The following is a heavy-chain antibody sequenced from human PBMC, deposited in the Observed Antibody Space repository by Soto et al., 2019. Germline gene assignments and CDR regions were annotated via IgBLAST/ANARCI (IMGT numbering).Heavy chain of an antibody. D-gene: IGHD3-22*01. CDR3: ARDNSSGYEDY. CDR1: GFTFSSYW. V-gene: IGHV3-74*01. J-gene: IGHJ4*02. Sequence: GGSLRLSCAASGFTFSSYWMHWVRQAPGKGLVWVSRINSDGSSTSYADSVKGRFTISRDNAKNTLYLQMNSLRAEDTSVYYCARDNSSGYEDYWGQGTLVTVSS. CDR2: INSDGSST.